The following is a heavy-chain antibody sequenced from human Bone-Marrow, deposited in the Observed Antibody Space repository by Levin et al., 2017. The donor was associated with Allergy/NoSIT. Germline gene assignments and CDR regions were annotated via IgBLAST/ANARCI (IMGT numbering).Heavy chain of an antibody. CDR1: GFTLSRQT. J-gene: IGHJ6*02. V-gene: IGHV3-30*04. CDR2: VSSDGSNE. Sequence: GGSLRLSCAASGFTLSRQTLHWVRQAPGKGLDWVALVSSDGSNEHYADSVKGRFTISRDNSNNTLWLQMNSLRPDDTAVYFCAREQSGSFFLGHYGMDVWGQGTTVTVSS. CDR3: AREQSGSFFLGHYGMDV. D-gene: IGHD1-26*01.